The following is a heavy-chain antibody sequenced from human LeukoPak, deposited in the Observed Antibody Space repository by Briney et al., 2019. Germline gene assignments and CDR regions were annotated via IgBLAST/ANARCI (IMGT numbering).Heavy chain of an antibody. J-gene: IGHJ6*02. Sequence: GGPLRLSCAASGFTFSDFAMRWLRQVPGKRREYVLTISSNGISPYYANSVKGRFTVSRDNSKSTLYLQMGSLRADDTAVYYCVRAHSIHNYHYGIDVWGHGTTVTVSS. V-gene: IGHV3-64*01. CDR1: GFTFSDFA. CDR3: VRAHSIHNYHYGIDV. D-gene: IGHD3-3*01. CDR2: ISSNGISP.